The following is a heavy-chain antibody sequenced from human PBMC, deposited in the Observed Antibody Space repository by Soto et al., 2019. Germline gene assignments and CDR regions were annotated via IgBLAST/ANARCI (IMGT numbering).Heavy chain of an antibody. D-gene: IGHD5-12*01. Sequence: SAEVSCESCGGSFRIFGISWVRQEPGQGLEWMGGIIPVFGRPNYAQRFRGRLTITADESTNTGYMELIDLRSDDPAVYYCAREGSGYNCWGQGTQVTVSS. CDR2: IIPVFGRP. CDR1: GGSFRIFG. CDR3: AREGSGYNC. V-gene: IGHV1-69*01. J-gene: IGHJ1*01.